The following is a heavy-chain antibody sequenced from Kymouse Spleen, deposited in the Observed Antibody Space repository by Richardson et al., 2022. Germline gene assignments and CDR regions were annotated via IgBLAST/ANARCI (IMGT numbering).Heavy chain of an antibody. Sequence: QVQLVESGGGVVQPGRSLRLSCAASGFTFSSYGMHWVRQAPGKGLEWVAVIWYDGSNKYYADSVKGRFTISRDNSKNTLYLQMNSLRAEDTAVYYCAGSGSYYYYGMDVWGQGTTVTVSS. J-gene: IGHJ6*02. CDR3: AGSGSYYYYGMDV. CDR1: GFTFSSYG. D-gene: IGHD6-19*01. CDR2: IWYDGSNK. V-gene: IGHV3-33*01.